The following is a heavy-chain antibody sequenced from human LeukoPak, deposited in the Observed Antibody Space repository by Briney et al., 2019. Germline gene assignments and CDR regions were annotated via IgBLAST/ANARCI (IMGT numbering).Heavy chain of an antibody. CDR1: GYTFTSYG. D-gene: IGHD3-10*01. CDR3: ARDRALWFGEFGSDY. Sequence: ASVKVSCKASGYTFTSYGINWVRQAPGQGLEWMGWISANNGDTNYAQKLQGRVTMTTDTSTSTAYMELRSLRSDDTAVYYCARDRALWFGEFGSDYWGQGTLATVSS. V-gene: IGHV1-18*01. CDR2: ISANNGDT. J-gene: IGHJ4*02.